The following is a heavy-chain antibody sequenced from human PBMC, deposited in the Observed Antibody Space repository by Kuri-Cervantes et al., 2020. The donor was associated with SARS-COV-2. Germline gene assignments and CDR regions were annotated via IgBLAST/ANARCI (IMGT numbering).Heavy chain of an antibody. CDR2: IDSSSYYI. V-gene: IGHV3-21*01. D-gene: IGHD7-27*01. CDR1: GFSFSSYG. Sequence: GESLKISCAASGFSFSSYGMSWVRQAPGKGLEWVASIDSSSYYIYHADSVKGRLTISRDNAKTSLYLQMNSLKPEDTAVYYCAREEGGELGEAFDYWGQGALVTVSS. CDR3: AREEGGELGEAFDY. J-gene: IGHJ4*02.